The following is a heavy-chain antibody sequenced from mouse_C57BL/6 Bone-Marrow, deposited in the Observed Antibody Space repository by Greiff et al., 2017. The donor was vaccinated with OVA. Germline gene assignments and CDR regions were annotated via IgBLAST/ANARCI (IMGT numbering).Heavy chain of an antibody. CDR3: ARDGDGRGFAY. J-gene: IGHJ3*01. Sequence: EVKVVESGGGLVKPGGSLKLSCAASGFTFSSYSMSWVRQTPEKRLEWVATISDGGSYTYYPDNVKGRFTISRDNAKNNLYMQMSHLKSEDAAMYYCARDGDGRGFAYWGQGTLVTVSA. CDR2: ISDGGSYT. V-gene: IGHV5-4*01. D-gene: IGHD1-1*02. CDR1: GFTFSSYS.